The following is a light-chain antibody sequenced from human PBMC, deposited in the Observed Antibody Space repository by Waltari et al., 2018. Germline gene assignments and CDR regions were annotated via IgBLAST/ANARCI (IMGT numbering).Light chain of an antibody. CDR3: AVWDDSLSAWV. Sequence: QSVVTQPPSASGTPGQRVTMSCSGGNSNIATNYVLWYQQLPGTAPRLLISRDDDRPSGVPYRFSGSKSGTSASLAISGLRSEDEADYYCAVWDDSLSAWVFGGGTKLTVL. CDR2: RDD. J-gene: IGLJ3*02. CDR1: NSNIATNY. V-gene: IGLV1-47*01.